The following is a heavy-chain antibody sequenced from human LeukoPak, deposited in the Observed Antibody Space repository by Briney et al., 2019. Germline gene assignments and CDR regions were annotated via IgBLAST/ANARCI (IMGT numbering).Heavy chain of an antibody. V-gene: IGHV4-39*01. CDR3: ASAYDILTGYYYAFDI. J-gene: IGHJ3*02. D-gene: IGHD3-9*01. Sequence: SETLSLTCTVSGGSISSSSYYWGWIRQPPGKGLEWIGSIYYSGSTYYNPSLKSRVTISVDTSKNQFSLKLSSVTAADTAVYYCASAYDILTGYYYAFDIWGQGTMVTVSS. CDR2: IYYSGST. CDR1: GGSISSSSYY.